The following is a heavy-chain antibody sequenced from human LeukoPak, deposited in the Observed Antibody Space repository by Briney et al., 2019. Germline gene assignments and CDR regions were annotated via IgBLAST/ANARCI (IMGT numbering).Heavy chain of an antibody. CDR1: GFTFSSYG. V-gene: IGHV3-48*02. D-gene: IGHD6-13*01. CDR2: ISSSSSTI. CDR3: AIDSYSGSWYFQH. J-gene: IGHJ1*01. Sequence: LAGGSLRLSCVASGFTFSSYGMNLVRQAPGKGLEWVSYISSSSSTIHYADSVKGRFTISRDNAKNSLYLQMNSLRDEDTAVYYCAIDSYSGSWYFQHWGQGTLVTVSS.